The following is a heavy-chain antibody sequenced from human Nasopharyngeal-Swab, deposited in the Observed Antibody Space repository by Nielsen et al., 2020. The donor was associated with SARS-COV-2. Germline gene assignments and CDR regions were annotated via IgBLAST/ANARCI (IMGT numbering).Heavy chain of an antibody. V-gene: IGHV3-23*01. J-gene: IGHJ4*02. Sequence: GSLRLSCAASGFTFSTYAMSWVRQAPGKGLEWVSSVSGTGHTTKYTDSVKGLFTISRDNSEKKVYLEMHSLRAEDTAVYYCAKDRYCSGGACYFNGFDSWGQGTLVTVSS. CDR2: VSGTGHTT. CDR3: AKDRYCSGGACYFNGFDS. CDR1: GFTFSTYA. D-gene: IGHD2-15*01.